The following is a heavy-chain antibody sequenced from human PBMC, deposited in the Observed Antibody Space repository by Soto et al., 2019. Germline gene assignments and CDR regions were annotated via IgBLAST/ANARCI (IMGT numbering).Heavy chain of an antibody. Sequence: ASVKVSCKASGYTFTSYAMHWVRQAPGQRLEWMGWINAGNGNTKYSQKFQGRVTITRDTSASTAYMELSSLRSEDMAVYYCAREPVNAFYPGLNAFAIWGQGTMVTVSS. J-gene: IGHJ3*02. CDR3: AREPVNAFYPGLNAFAI. V-gene: IGHV1-3*03. CDR1: GYTFTSYA. D-gene: IGHD3-3*01. CDR2: INAGNGNT.